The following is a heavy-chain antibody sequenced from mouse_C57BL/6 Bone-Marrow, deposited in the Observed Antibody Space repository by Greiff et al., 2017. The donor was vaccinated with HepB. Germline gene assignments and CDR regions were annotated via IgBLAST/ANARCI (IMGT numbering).Heavy chain of an antibody. CDR2: INPYNGGT. D-gene: IGHD2-5*01. Sequence: EVQLQQSGPVLVKPGASVKMSCKASGYTFTDYYMNWVKQSHGKSLEWIGVINPYNGGTSYNQKFKGKATLTVDKSSSTAYMALNSLTSEDSAVYDCARRGYGSNYGTYDFDYGGQGTTLTVSS. V-gene: IGHV1-19*01. CDR1: GYTFTDYY. CDR3: ARRGYGSNYGTYDFDY. J-gene: IGHJ2*01.